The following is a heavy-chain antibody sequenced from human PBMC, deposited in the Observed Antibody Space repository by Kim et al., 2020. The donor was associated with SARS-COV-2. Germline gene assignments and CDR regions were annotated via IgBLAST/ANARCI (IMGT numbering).Heavy chain of an antibody. CDR3: ARDRGFSFVVVVAAEFDY. Sequence: GGSLRLSCAASGFTFSSYSMNWVRQAPGKGLEWVSSISSSSSYIYYADSVKGRFTISRDNAKNSLYLQMNSLRAEDTAVYYCARDRGFSFVVVVAAEFDYWGQGTLVTVSS. CDR1: GFTFSSYS. V-gene: IGHV3-21*01. CDR2: ISSSSSYI. D-gene: IGHD2-15*01. J-gene: IGHJ4*02.